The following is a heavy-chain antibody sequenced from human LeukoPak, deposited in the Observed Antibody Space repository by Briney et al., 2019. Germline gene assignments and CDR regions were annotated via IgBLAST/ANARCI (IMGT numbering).Heavy chain of an antibody. CDR3: ARVRLQHFDY. Sequence: PSETLSLTCAVSGYSISSGYYWGWFRQPPGKGLEWIGSIYHSGSTYYNPSLKSRVTISVDTSKNQFSLKLSSVTAADTAVYYCARVRLQHFDYWGQGTLVTVSS. V-gene: IGHV4-38-2*01. CDR1: GYSISSGYY. D-gene: IGHD6-13*01. CDR2: IYHSGST. J-gene: IGHJ4*02.